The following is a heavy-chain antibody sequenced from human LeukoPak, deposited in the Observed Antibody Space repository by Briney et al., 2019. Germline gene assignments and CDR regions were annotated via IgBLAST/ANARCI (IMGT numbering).Heavy chain of an antibody. D-gene: IGHD1-26*01. V-gene: IGHV4-4*09. J-gene: IGHJ4*02. Sequence: SETLSLTCTVSGGSISSYYWNWIRQPPGKGLEGIGYIDTSGSTNYNPSLKSRVTVLVDTSKNQFSLKLRSVTAADTAVYYCARALSGSYPRVFDSWGQGTLVTVSS. CDR2: IDTSGST. CDR1: GGSISSYY. CDR3: ARALSGSYPRVFDS.